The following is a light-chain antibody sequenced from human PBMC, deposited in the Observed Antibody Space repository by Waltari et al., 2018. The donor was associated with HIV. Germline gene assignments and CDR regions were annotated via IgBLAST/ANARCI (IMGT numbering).Light chain of an antibody. J-gene: IGKJ5*01. CDR1: QDISTY. V-gene: IGKV1-39*01. CDR3: QQSYTSQAIT. Sequence: DIQMTQSPSSLSASVGERVTITCRASQDISTYLNWYQQKPGRAPKLLIYAAFTLEIGVPSRFSGDGSGTDFSLTISSLQPEDSASYYCQQSYTSQAITFGQGTRLELK. CDR2: AAF.